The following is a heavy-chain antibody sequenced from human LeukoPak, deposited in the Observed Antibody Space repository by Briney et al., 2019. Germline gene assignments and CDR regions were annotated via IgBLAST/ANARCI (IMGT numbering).Heavy chain of an antibody. CDR1: GFTFSTYA. CDR3: AVTPEGPDI. Sequence: PGGSLRLSCAASGFTFSTYAMHWVRQAPGKGLEWVADISYDGTTKYYADSVKGRFSISRDNSKNTLDLQMNSLRAEDTAVYYCAVTPEGPDIWGQGTKVTVSS. V-gene: IGHV3-30*03. CDR2: ISYDGTTK. D-gene: IGHD1-14*01. J-gene: IGHJ3*02.